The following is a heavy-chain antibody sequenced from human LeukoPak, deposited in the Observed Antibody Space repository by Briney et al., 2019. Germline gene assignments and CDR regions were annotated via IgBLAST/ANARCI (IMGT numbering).Heavy chain of an antibody. D-gene: IGHD1-26*01. V-gene: IGHV1-2*06. CDR1: GYTFTDYY. Sequence: GASVKVSCKASGYTFTDYYMHWVRQAPGQGLEWMGRINPDSGDTNYAQHFQGRVTMTRDTSISTVYMEPSSLSSDDTAVYYCARDLSSTPHWELDYWGQGTLVTVSS. CDR3: ARDLSSTPHWELDY. J-gene: IGHJ4*02. CDR2: INPDSGDT.